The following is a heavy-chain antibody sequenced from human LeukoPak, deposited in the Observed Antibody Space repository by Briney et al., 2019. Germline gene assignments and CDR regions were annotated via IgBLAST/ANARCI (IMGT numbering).Heavy chain of an antibody. CDR1: GGSISSYY. Sequence: PSETLSLTCTVSGGSISSYYWSWIRQPPGKGLEWIGYIYNSVTTNYNPSLKSRVTISVDMSKNQFSLRLSSVTATDTAVYYCVTGGGWLPDYWGQGTLVTVSS. CDR2: IYNSVTT. V-gene: IGHV4-59*01. CDR3: VTGGGWLPDY. J-gene: IGHJ4*02. D-gene: IGHD3-22*01.